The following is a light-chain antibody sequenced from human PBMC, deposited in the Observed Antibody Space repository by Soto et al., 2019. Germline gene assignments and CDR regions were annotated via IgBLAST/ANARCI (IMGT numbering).Light chain of an antibody. Sequence: EIVLTQSPGTLSLSPEEMATLSCRASQTVSNNYLAWYQQKPGQAPRLLIYGTSSRATGIPGRFSGSGSGTDFTLTISRLEPEDFAVYYCQQYGSSSWTFGQGT. V-gene: IGKV3-20*01. CDR1: QTVSNNY. J-gene: IGKJ1*01. CDR3: QQYGSSSWT. CDR2: GTS.